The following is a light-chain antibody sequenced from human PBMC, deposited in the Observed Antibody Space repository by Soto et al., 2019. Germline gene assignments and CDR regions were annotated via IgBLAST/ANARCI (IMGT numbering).Light chain of an antibody. J-gene: IGLJ3*02. CDR3: AVWDDSLNGPV. Sequence: QPVLTQSPSASGTPGQRVTISCSGSSSNIGSNTVHWYQQLPGTAPKVLIYSNNQRPSGVPDRFSGSKSGTSASLAISGLQSEDEADYYCAVWDDSLNGPVFGGGTKLTVL. CDR2: SNN. CDR1: SSNIGSNT. V-gene: IGLV1-44*01.